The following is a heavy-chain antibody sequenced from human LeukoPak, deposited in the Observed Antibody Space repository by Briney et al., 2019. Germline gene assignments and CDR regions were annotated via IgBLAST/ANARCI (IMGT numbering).Heavy chain of an antibody. CDR3: AKDNTLQWEQRAEYFQH. D-gene: IGHD1-26*01. V-gene: IGHV3-30*02. CDR2: IRYDGSNK. J-gene: IGHJ1*01. CDR1: GFTFSSYG. Sequence: GGSLRLSCAASGFTFSSYGMHWVRQAPGKGLEWVAFIRYDGSNKYYADSVKGRFTISRDNSKNTLYLQMNSLRAEDTAVYYCAKDNTLQWEQRAEYFQHWGQGTLVTVSS.